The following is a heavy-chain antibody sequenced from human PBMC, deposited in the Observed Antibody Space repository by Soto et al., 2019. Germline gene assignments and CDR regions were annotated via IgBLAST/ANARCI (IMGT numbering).Heavy chain of an antibody. CDR2: INTFNYAT. Sequence: QVQLVQSGNEVKKPGATVKVSCKASGYTFTNFYIPWVRQAPGQVLEWLGWINTFNYATNYAQKLQGRVTPTTDTSTTTAFMELRSLKSDDTAVYFCAGDRASVALRAVFPGYYYMDVWGKGTTVTVSS. CDR1: GYTFTNFY. CDR3: AGDRASVALRAVFPGYYYMDV. D-gene: IGHD3-10*01. V-gene: IGHV1-18*01. J-gene: IGHJ6*03.